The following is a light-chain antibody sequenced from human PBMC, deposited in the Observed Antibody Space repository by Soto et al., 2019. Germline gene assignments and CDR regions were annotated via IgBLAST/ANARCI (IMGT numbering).Light chain of an antibody. V-gene: IGKV1-39*01. CDR3: QLSFFVPFT. J-gene: IGKJ3*01. CDR1: QSIRSH. CDR2: AAS. Sequence: DIQMTQSPSSLSASVGVRVSITCRASQSIRSHLNWYQHKPGKAPKVLIYAASSLVGEVPSMFSGRGSGTEFPLSSMSLQPEDFATYSCQLSFFVPFTVGPGPKVDVK.